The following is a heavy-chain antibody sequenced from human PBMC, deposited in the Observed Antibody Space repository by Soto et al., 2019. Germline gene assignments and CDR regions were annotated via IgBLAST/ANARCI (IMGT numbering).Heavy chain of an antibody. CDR3: ARAVYCTTANCWDDFHYYNIDV. D-gene: IGHD2-2*01. V-gene: IGHV4-4*02. CDR1: GDSINNTYW. J-gene: IGHJ6*02. CDR2: IYHTGCR. Sequence: PSETLSLTCFVSGDSINNTYWWSWVRDAPEKGLEWMGEIYHTGCRSYMPSLRGRITLSVATYTNHFSMKLTSVTAADKATYYCARAVYCTTANCWDDFHYYNIDVWRQGTAVTVS.